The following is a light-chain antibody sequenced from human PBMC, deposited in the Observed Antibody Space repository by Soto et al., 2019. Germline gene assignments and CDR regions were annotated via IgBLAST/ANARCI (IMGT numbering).Light chain of an antibody. V-gene: IGKV3-15*01. J-gene: IGKJ5*01. CDR1: PSVPNY. CDR2: GAS. CDR3: QQYNNWLT. Sequence: EIVLTQSPGTLSLSPGERATLSCRASPSVPNYLAWYQQKPGQAPRLLIYGASTRATGIPARFSGSGSGTEFTLTISSLQSEDFAVYYCQQYNNWLTFGQGTRLEI.